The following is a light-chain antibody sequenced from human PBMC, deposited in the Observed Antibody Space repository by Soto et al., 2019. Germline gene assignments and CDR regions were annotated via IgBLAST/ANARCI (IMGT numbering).Light chain of an antibody. J-gene: IGKJ5*01. CDR3: QQANSFPPT. Sequence: IHMTQSPSTLSETVLDIGTIAFLASQSVRSWLAWYQQKPGRAPKFLIYDASSLESGVPSRFSGSGSGTDFTLTISSLQPEDFATYYCQQANSFPPTFGQGTRLEI. CDR1: QSVRSW. V-gene: IGKV1-12*01. CDR2: DAS.